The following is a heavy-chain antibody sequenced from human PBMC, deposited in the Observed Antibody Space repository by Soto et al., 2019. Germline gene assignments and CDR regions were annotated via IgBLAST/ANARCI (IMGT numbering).Heavy chain of an antibody. Sequence: EVQLLESGGGLVQPGVSLRLSCAASGFTFADFAMTWVRQAPGKGLEWISTIAASGISTYYADSVKGRFTIARKNSKKRIYQQMTSLRTDDTAVSYCASLPIFYQRTAMSHWWGQGTLVTVSS. CDR2: IAASGIST. D-gene: IGHD5-18*01. CDR1: GFTFADFA. CDR3: ASLPIFYQRTAMSHW. J-gene: IGHJ4*02. V-gene: IGHV3-23*01.